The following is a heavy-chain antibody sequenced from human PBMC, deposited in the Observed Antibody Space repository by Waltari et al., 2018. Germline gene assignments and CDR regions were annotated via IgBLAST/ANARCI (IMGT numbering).Heavy chain of an antibody. Sequence: VQLVESGGGVVQPGRSLRLSCAASGFTFKTLGMHWVRQAPGKGLEWVGVISYDGSSQNYGDSVKGRFTISRDNSKSTLYLQMNSLRGEDTAVYYCAREAPFGVVSSFDYWGQGILATVSS. CDR3: AREAPFGVVSSFDY. V-gene: IGHV3-33*01. CDR1: GFTFKTLG. D-gene: IGHD3-3*01. J-gene: IGHJ4*02. CDR2: ISYDGSSQ.